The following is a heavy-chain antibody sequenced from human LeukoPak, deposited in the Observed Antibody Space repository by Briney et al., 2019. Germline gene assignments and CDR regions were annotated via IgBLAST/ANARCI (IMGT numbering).Heavy chain of an antibody. J-gene: IGHJ4*02. CDR2: IIPIFGTA. Sequence: SVKVSCKASGGTFSSYAISWVRQAPGQGLEWMGGIIPIFGTANYAQKFQGRVTITADESTSTAYMELSSLRSEDTAVYYCATSPLFSSGYYYRDYWGQGTLVTVSS. CDR1: GGTFSSYA. V-gene: IGHV1-69*13. D-gene: IGHD3-22*01. CDR3: ATSPLFSSGYYYRDY.